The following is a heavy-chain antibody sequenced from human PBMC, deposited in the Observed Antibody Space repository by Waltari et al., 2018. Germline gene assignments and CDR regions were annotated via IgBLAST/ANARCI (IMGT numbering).Heavy chain of an antibody. J-gene: IGHJ5*02. CDR2: IYYSGST. CDR3: ARDGPRSLGDSALPGWFDP. D-gene: IGHD6-6*01. Sequence: QLQLQESGPGLVKPSETLSLTCTVSGGSISSSSYYWGWIRQPPGKGLEWIGSIYYSGSTYYNPSLKRRVTISVDTSKNQFSLKLSSVTAADTAVYYCARDGPRSLGDSALPGWFDPWGQGTLVTVSS. CDR1: GGSISSSSYY. V-gene: IGHV4-39*07.